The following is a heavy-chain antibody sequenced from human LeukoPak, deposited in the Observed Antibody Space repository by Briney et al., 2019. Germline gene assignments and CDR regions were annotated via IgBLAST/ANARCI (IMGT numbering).Heavy chain of an antibody. Sequence: ASVKVSCKASGGTFSSYAISWVRQAPGQGLEWMGRIIPIFGTANYAQKFQGRVTITTDESTSTAYMELSSLRSEDTAVYHCASPGGGRYYYDSSGYYLDYWGQGTLVTVSS. CDR1: GGTFSSYA. CDR2: IIPIFGTA. D-gene: IGHD3-22*01. CDR3: ASPGGGRYYYDSSGYYLDY. V-gene: IGHV1-69*05. J-gene: IGHJ4*02.